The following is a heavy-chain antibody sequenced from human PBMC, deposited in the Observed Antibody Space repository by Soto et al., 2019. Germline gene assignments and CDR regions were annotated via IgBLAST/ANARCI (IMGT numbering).Heavy chain of an antibody. CDR1: GFTFSSYA. CDR2: ISYDGSNK. Sequence: QVQLVESGGGVVQPGRSLRLSCAASGFTFSSYAMHWVRQAPGKGLEWVAVISYDGSNKYYADSVKGRFTISRDNSKNTLYLQMISLRAEDTAGYYGAGGGMGDRGGVNYWGQGTLVTVSS. CDR3: AGGGMGDRGGVNY. V-gene: IGHV3-30-3*01. J-gene: IGHJ4*02. D-gene: IGHD2-8*02.